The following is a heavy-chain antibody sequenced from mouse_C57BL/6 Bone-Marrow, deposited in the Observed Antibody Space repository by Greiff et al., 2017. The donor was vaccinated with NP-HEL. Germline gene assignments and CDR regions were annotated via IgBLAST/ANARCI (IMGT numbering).Heavy chain of an antibody. CDR3: ARDDGYY. CDR1: GFTFSSYG. Sequence: EVKLVESGGDLVKPGGSLKLSCAASGFTFSSYGMSWVRQTPDKRLEWVATISSGGSYTYYPDSVKGRFTISRDNAKNTLYLQMSSLKSEDTAMYYCARDDGYYWGQGTLVTVSA. CDR2: ISSGGSYT. V-gene: IGHV5-6*01. D-gene: IGHD2-3*01. J-gene: IGHJ3*01.